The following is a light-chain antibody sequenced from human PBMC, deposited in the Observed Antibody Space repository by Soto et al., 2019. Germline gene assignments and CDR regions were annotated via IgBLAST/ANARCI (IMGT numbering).Light chain of an antibody. Sequence: AIQMTQSPSSLSASVGDRVTITCRASQDIRNELGWYQQKSGTAPKLLIYGASNLQGGVPSRFSGSGSGTDFTLTISSLQPEDFATYYCLQDYNYPRTFGQGTNLEI. CDR2: GAS. J-gene: IGKJ2*01. CDR1: QDIRNE. CDR3: LQDYNYPRT. V-gene: IGKV1-6*01.